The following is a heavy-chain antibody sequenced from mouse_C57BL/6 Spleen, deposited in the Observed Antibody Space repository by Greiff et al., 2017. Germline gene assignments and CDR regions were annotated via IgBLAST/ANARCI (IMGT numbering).Heavy chain of an antibody. D-gene: IGHD1-1*01. J-gene: IGHJ1*03. CDR3: TRKGYYGSSYGYFDV. Sequence: VQLQQSGAELVRPGASVTLSCKASGYTFTDYEMHWVKQTPVQGLEWIGAIDPETGGTAYNQKFKGKAILTADKSSSTAYMELRSLTSEDSAVYYCTRKGYYGSSYGYFDVWGTGTTVTVSS. CDR1: GYTFTDYE. V-gene: IGHV1-15*01. CDR2: IDPETGGT.